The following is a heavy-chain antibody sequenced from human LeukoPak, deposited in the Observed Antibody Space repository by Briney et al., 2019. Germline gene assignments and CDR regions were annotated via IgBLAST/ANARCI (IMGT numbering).Heavy chain of an antibody. J-gene: IGHJ4*02. V-gene: IGHV4-39*07. CDR1: GASISRTNFH. D-gene: IGHD2/OR15-2a*01. Sequence: SEALSLTCTVSGASISRTNFHWGWIRQAPGKGLEWIGSIYHTGSTFYNPSLKSRLTISVDSSMNQFSLKMRFVTAADTAVYYCARDLYDSTTQHHPPHFDSWGQGTLVTVSS. CDR2: IYHTGST. CDR3: ARDLYDSTTQHHPPHFDS.